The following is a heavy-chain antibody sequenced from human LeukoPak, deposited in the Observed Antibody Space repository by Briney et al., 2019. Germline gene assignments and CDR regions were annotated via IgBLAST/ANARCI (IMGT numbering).Heavy chain of an antibody. CDR1: GFTFSSHG. J-gene: IGHJ4*02. Sequence: GGSLRLSCAASGFTFSSHGMHWVRQAPGKGLEWVAFIRYDGSNKYYADSVKGRFTISRDNSKNTLYLQMNSLRAEDTAVYYCAKGFEYSSSSVYWGQGTLVTVSS. D-gene: IGHD6-6*01. CDR2: IRYDGSNK. V-gene: IGHV3-30*02. CDR3: AKGFEYSSSSVY.